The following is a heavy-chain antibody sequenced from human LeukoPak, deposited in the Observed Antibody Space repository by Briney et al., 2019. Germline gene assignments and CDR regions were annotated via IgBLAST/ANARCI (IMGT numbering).Heavy chain of an antibody. CDR1: GYTFTGYY. Sequence: GASVKVSCKASGYTFTGYYMHWVRQAPGQGLEWMGWINPNSGGTNYAQKFQGKVTMTRDTSISTAYMELSRLRSDDTAVYYCARDLLELSDYYYGMDVWGQGTTVTVSS. CDR2: INPNSGGT. D-gene: IGHD1-7*01. CDR3: ARDLLELSDYYYGMDV. J-gene: IGHJ6*02. V-gene: IGHV1-2*02.